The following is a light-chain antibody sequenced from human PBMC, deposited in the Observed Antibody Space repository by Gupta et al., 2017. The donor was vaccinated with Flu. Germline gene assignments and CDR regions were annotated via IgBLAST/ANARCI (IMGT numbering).Light chain of an antibody. CDR3: MHDVRWPWT. CDR2: KIS. V-gene: IGKV2-30*02. J-gene: IGKJ1*01. Sequence: DAVIVQSPFFLTVTLGQSASISRRSSERLVHSDGNTYLHWFHQRPGQSPRRLIYKISNRDSGVPDRFSGSGSGTEFTLKISRVEAEDVGIYYCMHDVRWPWTFGQGTKVEIK. CDR1: ERLVHSDGNTY.